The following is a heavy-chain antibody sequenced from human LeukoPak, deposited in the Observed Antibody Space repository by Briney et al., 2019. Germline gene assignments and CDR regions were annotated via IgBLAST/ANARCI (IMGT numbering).Heavy chain of an antibody. Sequence: GASVKVSCKTSGYTFSSYTITWVRQAPGQGLQWMGWTNTNTGNPTYAQGFTGRYVFSLDTSVSTAYLQISGLTADDTAVYFCGRDPRLGIRGYTYGYIEYWGQGTLVTVSS. J-gene: IGHJ4*02. CDR2: TNTNTGNP. V-gene: IGHV7-4-1*02. D-gene: IGHD5-18*01. CDR1: GYTFSSYT. CDR3: GRDPRLGIRGYTYGYIEY.